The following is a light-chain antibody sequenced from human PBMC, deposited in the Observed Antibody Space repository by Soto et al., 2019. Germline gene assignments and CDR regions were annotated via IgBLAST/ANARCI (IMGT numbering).Light chain of an antibody. Sequence: QSALTQPPSASGSPGQSATISCTGTSSDVGGYSYVSWYQHHPGKAPKLIIYEVDEPPSGVPDGFSGSKSGNAASLNVSGLQAEDEADYYCSSYVGSDNFPYVFGTRTKVTVL. V-gene: IGLV2-8*01. J-gene: IGLJ1*01. CDR2: EVD. CDR3: SSYVGSDNFPYV. CDR1: SSDVGGYSY.